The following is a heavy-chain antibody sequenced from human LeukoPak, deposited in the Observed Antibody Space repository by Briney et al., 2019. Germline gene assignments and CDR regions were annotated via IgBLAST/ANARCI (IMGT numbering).Heavy chain of an antibody. D-gene: IGHD3-16*01. J-gene: IGHJ5*02. Sequence: GGSLRLSCAASGFTFSSYVMHWVRQAPGKGLEWVAIISYDGSNEYYADSVKGRFTISRDNSKNTLFLQMNSLRAEDTAIYYCAKSGGVRFDPWGQGTLVTVSS. CDR2: ISYDGSNE. V-gene: IGHV3-30*04. CDR1: GFTFSSYV. CDR3: AKSGGVRFDP.